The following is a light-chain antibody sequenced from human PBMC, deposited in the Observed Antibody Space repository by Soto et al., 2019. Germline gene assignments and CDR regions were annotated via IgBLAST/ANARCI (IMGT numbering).Light chain of an antibody. J-gene: IGLJ3*02. CDR3: SLLTTSGTWV. CDR2: DVS. V-gene: IGLV2-18*01. Sequence: QSALTQPPSVSGSPGQSVTISCTGSRGDFGDHQLVSWYQQPPGTAPKLLISDVSNRPSGVPDRFSGSKSGNTASLTIFGLLAEAEAYYYCSLLTTSGTWVFGGGTKLTVL. CDR1: RGDFGDHQL.